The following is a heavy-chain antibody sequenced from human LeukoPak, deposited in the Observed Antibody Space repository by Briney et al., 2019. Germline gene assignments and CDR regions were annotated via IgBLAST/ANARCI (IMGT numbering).Heavy chain of an antibody. V-gene: IGHV3-48*04. CDR3: ARDGNCSGGSCYSGYYYYSMDV. CDR1: GFTFSSYA. CDR2: ISSSGSTI. D-gene: IGHD2-15*01. Sequence: GGSLRLSCAASGFTFSSYAMSWVRQAPGKGLEWVSYISSSGSTIYYADSVKGRFTISRDNAKNSLYLQMNSLRAEDTAVYYCARDGNCSGGSCYSGYYYYSMDVWGKGTTVTVSS. J-gene: IGHJ6*03.